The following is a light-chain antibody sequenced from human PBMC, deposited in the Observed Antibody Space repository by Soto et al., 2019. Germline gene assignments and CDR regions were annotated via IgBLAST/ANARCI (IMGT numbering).Light chain of an antibody. CDR3: SSYTSSSTLGV. Sequence: QSALTQPASVSGSPGQSITISCTGTSSDVGGYNYVSWYQQHPGKAPKLMIYEVSNRPSGVSNRFSGSKSGNTASLTISGLQAEDGADYYCSSYTSSSTLGVFGTGTKVT. V-gene: IGLV2-14*01. CDR1: SSDVGGYNY. CDR2: EVS. J-gene: IGLJ1*01.